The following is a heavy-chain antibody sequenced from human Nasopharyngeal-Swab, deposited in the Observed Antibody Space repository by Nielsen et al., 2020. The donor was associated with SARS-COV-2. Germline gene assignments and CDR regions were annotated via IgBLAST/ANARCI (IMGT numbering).Heavy chain of an antibody. Sequence: SETLSLTCSVSGDAINNDNWWSWVRQPPGKGLEWIGEIYHSGSTNYNPSLKSRVTISVDTSKNQFSLKLSSVTAADTAVYYCARGVERWGQGTLVTVSS. CDR2: IYHSGST. CDR1: GDAINNDNW. J-gene: IGHJ4*02. V-gene: IGHV4-4*02. CDR3: ARGVER.